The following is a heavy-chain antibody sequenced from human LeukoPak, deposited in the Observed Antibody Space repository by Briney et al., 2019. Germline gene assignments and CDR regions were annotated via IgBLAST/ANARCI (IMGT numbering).Heavy chain of an antibody. CDR1: GYTFTSYD. Sequence: ASVKVSCKASGYTFTSYDINWVRQATGQGLEWMGWMNPNSGNTGYAQKFQGRVTMTRNTSITTAYMELSSLRSEDTAVYYCARAPMIVAGKGWSYYFDYWGQGTPVTVSS. CDR2: MNPNSGNT. D-gene: IGHD3-22*01. V-gene: IGHV1-8*01. CDR3: ARAPMIVAGKGWSYYFDY. J-gene: IGHJ4*02.